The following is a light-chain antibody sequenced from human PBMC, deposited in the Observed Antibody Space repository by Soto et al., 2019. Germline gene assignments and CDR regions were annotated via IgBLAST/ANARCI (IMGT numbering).Light chain of an antibody. CDR2: RNS. Sequence: QSVLTQPPSASGTPGQRVTISCSGSSSNIGSNYVYWYQELPGTAPKLLIYRNSQRPSGVPDRFSGSNSGTSASLAISGLRSEDEADYYCAAWDDSLRGVVFGGGTKLTVL. J-gene: IGLJ2*01. V-gene: IGLV1-47*01. CDR3: AAWDDSLRGVV. CDR1: SSNIGSNY.